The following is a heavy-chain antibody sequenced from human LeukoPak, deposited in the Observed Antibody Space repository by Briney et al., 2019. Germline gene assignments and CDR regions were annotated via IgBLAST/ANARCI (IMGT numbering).Heavy chain of an antibody. D-gene: IGHD4-17*01. V-gene: IGHV4-31*03. CDR2: TYYSGST. CDR3: ARGQGYGDYGGQWFDP. J-gene: IGHJ5*02. Sequence: KPSETLSLTCTVSGGSISSGGYSWSWIRQHPGKGLEWIGYTYYSGSTYYNPSLKSRVTISVDTSKNQFSLKLSSVTAADTAVYYCARGQGYGDYGGQWFDPWGQGALVTVSS. CDR1: GGSISSGGYS.